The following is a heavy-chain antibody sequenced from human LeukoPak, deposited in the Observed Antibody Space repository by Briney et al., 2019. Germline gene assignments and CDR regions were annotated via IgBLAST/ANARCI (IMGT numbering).Heavy chain of an antibody. CDR3: AKVGGWYEQYYYYYMDV. D-gene: IGHD6-19*01. Sequence: GGSLRLSCAASGFNFSSYGMHWVRQAPGKGLEWVAVIWYDGSNKYYADSVKGRFTISRDNSKNTLYLQMTSLRAEDTAVYYCAKVGGWYEQYYYYYMDVWGKGTTVTVSS. V-gene: IGHV3-33*06. CDR1: GFNFSSYG. J-gene: IGHJ6*03. CDR2: IWYDGSNK.